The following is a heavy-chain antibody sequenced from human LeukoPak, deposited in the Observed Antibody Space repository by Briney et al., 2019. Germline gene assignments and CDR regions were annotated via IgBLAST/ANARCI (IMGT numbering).Heavy chain of an antibody. CDR1: GLTFNNYW. D-gene: IGHD3-3*01. J-gene: IGHJ3*02. CDR3: ARVMSGYYVVLDI. Sequence: GGSLRLSCVASGLTFNNYWMHRVRQAPGKGLVWVSRIRTDGLETSYADSVKGRFTVSRDNAKNILCLQMNSLRAEDTAVYYCARVMSGYYVVLDIWGQGTMVTVSS. CDR2: IRTDGLET. V-gene: IGHV3-74*01.